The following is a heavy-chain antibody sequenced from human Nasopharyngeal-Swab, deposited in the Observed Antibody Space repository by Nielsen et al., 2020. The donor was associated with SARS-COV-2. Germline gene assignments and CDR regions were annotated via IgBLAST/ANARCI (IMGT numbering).Heavy chain of an antibody. CDR1: GYTFTNHF. CDR3: ATSSPIITISPNWFDP. D-gene: IGHD3-3*01. Sequence: ASVKVSCKASGYTFTNHFMHWVRQAPGQGLEWMGGFDPEDGETIYAQKFQGRVTMTEDTSTDTAYMELSSLRSEDTAVYYCATSSPIITISPNWFDPWGQGTLVTVSS. J-gene: IGHJ5*02. CDR2: FDPEDGET. V-gene: IGHV1-24*01.